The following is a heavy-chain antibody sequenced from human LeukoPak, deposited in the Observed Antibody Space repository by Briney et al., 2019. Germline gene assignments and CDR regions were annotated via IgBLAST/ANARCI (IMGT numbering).Heavy chain of an antibody. CDR2: INPNSGGT. V-gene: IGHV1-2*02. CDR3: ARGASSYYYDRSGYYPDY. CDR1: GYTFTGYY. J-gene: IGHJ4*02. Sequence: ASVKVSCKASGYTFTGYYMHWVRQAPGQGLEWMGWINPNSGGTNYAQKFQGRVTMTRDTSISTAYMELSRLRSDDTAVYYCARGASSYYYDRSGYYPDYWGQGTLVTVSS. D-gene: IGHD3-22*01.